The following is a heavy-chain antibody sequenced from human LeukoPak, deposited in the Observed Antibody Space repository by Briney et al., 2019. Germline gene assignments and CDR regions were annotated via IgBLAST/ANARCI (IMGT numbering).Heavy chain of an antibody. J-gene: IGHJ3*02. Sequence: GGSLRLSCAASGFTFSSYAMSWVRQAPGKGLEWVSIIYGGGDTSYADSAKGRFTISRDNSKNTLDLQMNSLRVEDTAVYYCARARSWPEHAFDIWGQGTMVTVSS. CDR1: GFTFSSYA. CDR2: IYGGGDT. CDR3: ARARSWPEHAFDI. V-gene: IGHV3-53*01. D-gene: IGHD5-24*01.